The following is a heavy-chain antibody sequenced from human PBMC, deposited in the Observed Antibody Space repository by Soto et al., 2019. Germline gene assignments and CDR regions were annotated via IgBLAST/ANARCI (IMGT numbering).Heavy chain of an antibody. Sequence: QVQLVQSGAEVKKPGSSVKVSCKASGGTFSSYAISWVRQAPGQGLEWMGGIIPIFGTANYAQKFQGRVTITADESTSTASMELSSLRSEDTAVYYCARLGCGGDCYSDWYFDLWGRGTLVTVSS. D-gene: IGHD2-21*02. J-gene: IGHJ2*01. V-gene: IGHV1-69*12. CDR1: GGTFSSYA. CDR3: ARLGCGGDCYSDWYFDL. CDR2: IIPIFGTA.